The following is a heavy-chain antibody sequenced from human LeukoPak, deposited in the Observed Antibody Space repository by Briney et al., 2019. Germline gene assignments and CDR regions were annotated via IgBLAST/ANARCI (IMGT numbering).Heavy chain of an antibody. CDR2: LNQDGSEK. CDR3: ARPMNTGGSGSHYRPLDY. CDR1: GSTFSNYA. D-gene: IGHD3-10*01. V-gene: IGHV3-7*01. J-gene: IGHJ4*02. Sequence: GGSLRLSCAASGSTFSNYAMSWVRQAPGKGLEWVANLNQDGSEKYYVDSVKGRFTISRDNAQNSLYLQMNSLRAEDTAVYYCARPMNTGGSGSHYRPLDYWGQGTLVTVSS.